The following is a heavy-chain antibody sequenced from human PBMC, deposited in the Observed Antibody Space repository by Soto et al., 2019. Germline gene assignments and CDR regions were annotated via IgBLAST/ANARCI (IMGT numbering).Heavy chain of an antibody. CDR2: IYYSGST. V-gene: IGHV4-30-4*08. J-gene: IGHJ3*02. D-gene: IGHD3-22*01. Sequence: SETLSLTCTVSGGSISSGSYYWGWIRQPPGKGLEWIGYIYYSGSTYYNPSLKSRVTISVDTSKNQFSLRLSSVTAADTAVYYCARALYYYDSSGYYLDAIDIWGQGTMVTVSS. CDR1: GGSISSGSYY. CDR3: ARALYYYDSSGYYLDAIDI.